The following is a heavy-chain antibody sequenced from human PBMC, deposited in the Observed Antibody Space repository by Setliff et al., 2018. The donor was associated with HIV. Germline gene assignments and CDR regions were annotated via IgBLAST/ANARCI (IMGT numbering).Heavy chain of an antibody. CDR2: SIPNYSVE. V-gene: IGHV1-69*10. CDR3: ARGGRWWGPNNPSPHFYHMDL. J-gene: IGHJ6*03. Sequence: SVKVSCKASGGIGTYAISWVRQAPGQGLEWMGGSIPNYSVETQKFRHRVSIYVDQSRRTAYMELRNLRFEDTALYFCARGGRWWGPNNPSPHFYHMDLWGSGTSVTVS. D-gene: IGHD2-15*01. CDR1: GGIGTYA.